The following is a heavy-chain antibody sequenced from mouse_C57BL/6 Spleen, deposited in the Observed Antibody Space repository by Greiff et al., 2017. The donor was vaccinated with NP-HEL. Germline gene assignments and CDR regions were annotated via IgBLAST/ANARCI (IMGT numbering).Heavy chain of an antibody. D-gene: IGHD4-1*01. V-gene: IGHV1-54*01. CDR3: TREDWDYAMDY. J-gene: IGHJ4*01. Sequence: VQLQQSGAELVRPGTSVKVSCKASGYAFTNYLIAWVKQRPGQGLEWIGAIDPETGGTAYNQKFKGKAILTADKSSSTAYMELRSLTSEDSAVYYCTREDWDYAMDYWGQGTSVTVSS. CDR1: GYAFTNYL. CDR2: IDPETGGT.